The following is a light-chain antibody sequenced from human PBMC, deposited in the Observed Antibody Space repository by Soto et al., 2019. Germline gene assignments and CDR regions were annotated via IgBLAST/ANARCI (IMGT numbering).Light chain of an antibody. CDR2: DVS. CDR3: CSYAGSYPYV. CDR1: SSDVGGYSY. J-gene: IGLJ1*01. V-gene: IGLV2-11*01. Sequence: QSALTQPRSVSGSPGQSVTISCTGTSSDVGGYSYVSWYQQHPGKAPKPMIYDVSKRPSGVPDRFSGSKSGNTASLTISGLQAEDEADYYCCSYAGSYPYVFGTGTRSPS.